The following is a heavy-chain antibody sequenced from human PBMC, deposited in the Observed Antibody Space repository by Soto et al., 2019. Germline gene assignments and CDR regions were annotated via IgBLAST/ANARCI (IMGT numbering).Heavy chain of an antibody. CDR2: ISYDGSNK. J-gene: IGHJ4*02. V-gene: IGHV3-30*18. CDR1: GFTFSSYG. D-gene: IGHD3-10*01. Sequence: QVQLVESGGGVVQPGRSLRLSCAASGFTFSSYGMHWVRQAPGKGLEWVAVISYDGSNKYYADSVKGRFTISRDNSKNTLYLQMNSLRDEDTAVYYCAKDPTMVRGYYFDYWGQGTLVTVSS. CDR3: AKDPTMVRGYYFDY.